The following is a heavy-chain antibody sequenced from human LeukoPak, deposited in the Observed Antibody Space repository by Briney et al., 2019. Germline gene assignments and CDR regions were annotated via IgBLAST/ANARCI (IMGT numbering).Heavy chain of an antibody. CDR1: GFTFSSRDW. J-gene: IGHJ4*02. Sequence: GGSLRLSCVASGFTFSSRDWMTWVRQAPGKGLEWVANIKQDGSEKNYVDSVKGRFTISRDNAKNSLYLQMNSLRAEDTAVYYCARQGAGYDEPIDYWGQGTLVTVSS. CDR2: IKQDGSEK. D-gene: IGHD5-12*01. CDR3: ARQGAGYDEPIDY. V-gene: IGHV3-7*01.